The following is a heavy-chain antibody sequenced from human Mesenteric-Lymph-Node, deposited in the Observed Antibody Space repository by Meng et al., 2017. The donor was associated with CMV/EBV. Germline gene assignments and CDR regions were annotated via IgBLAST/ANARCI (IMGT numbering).Heavy chain of an antibody. V-gene: IGHV4-31*02. J-gene: IGHJ4*02. D-gene: IGHD2-15*01. Sequence: ISSGGYYWSWIRQHPGKGLEWIGYIYYSGSTYYNPSLKSRVTISVDTSKNQFSLKLSSVTAADTAAYYCARVHYSYCSGGSCYYFDYWGQGTLVTVSS. CDR3: ARVHYSYCSGGSCYYFDY. CDR2: IYYSGST. CDR1: ISSGGYY.